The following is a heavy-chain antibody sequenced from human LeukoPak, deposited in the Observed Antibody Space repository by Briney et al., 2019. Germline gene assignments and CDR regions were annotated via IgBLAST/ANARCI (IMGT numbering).Heavy chain of an antibody. J-gene: IGHJ4*02. CDR1: GYSISSGYY. D-gene: IGHD3-10*01. V-gene: IGHV4-38-2*02. CDR2: IYHSGNT. CDR3: ARRIFITYYYGSGSYYNPKYFDY. Sequence: SETLSLTCTVSGYSISSGYYWDWIRQPPGKGLEWIGSIYHSGNTYYNPSLKSRVTISVDTSKNQFSLKLSSVTAADTAVYYCARRIFITYYYGSGSYYNPKYFDYWGQGTLVTVSS.